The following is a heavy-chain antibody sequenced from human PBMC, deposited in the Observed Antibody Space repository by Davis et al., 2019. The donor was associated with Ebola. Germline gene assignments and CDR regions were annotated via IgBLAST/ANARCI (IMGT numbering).Heavy chain of an antibody. Sequence: MPSETLSLTCAVYGGSFSDYYWTWIRQPPGKGLEWIGDINHSGYTNYNPSLLSRVTISVDTSKDQFSLKLSSVSAADTAVYYCARGNYGDYIVLYYYNMDVWGQGTTVTVSS. V-gene: IGHV4-34*01. D-gene: IGHD4-17*01. J-gene: IGHJ6*02. CDR2: INHSGYT. CDR1: GGSFSDYY. CDR3: ARGNYGDYIVLYYYNMDV.